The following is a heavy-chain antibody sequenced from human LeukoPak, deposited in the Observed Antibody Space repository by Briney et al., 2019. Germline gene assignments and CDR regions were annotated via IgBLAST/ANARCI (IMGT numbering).Heavy chain of an antibody. CDR2: ISGSGGRT. Sequence: GGSLRLSCAASGFTFSTYAMSWVRQAPGKGLEWVSAISGSGGRTYYADSVKGRFTISRDNSKNTLYLQMNSLRADDTAVYYCARESGSYYLSLDYWGQGTLVTVSS. J-gene: IGHJ4*02. V-gene: IGHV3-23*01. CDR3: ARESGSYYLSLDY. D-gene: IGHD1-26*01. CDR1: GFTFSTYA.